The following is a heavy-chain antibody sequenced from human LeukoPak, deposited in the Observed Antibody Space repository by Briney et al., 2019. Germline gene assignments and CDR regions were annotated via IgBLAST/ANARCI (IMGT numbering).Heavy chain of an antibody. CDR2: IYNSGST. CDR1: GGSISRGSYY. V-gene: IGHV4-61*02. CDR3: ARQTFGALYFDS. Sequence: SETLSLTCIVSGGSISRGSYYWSWIRQPAGKGLEWMGRIYNSGSTNYNPSLKSRVTISTDMSKNQISLKLSSVTAADTAVYYCARQTFGALYFDSWGQGTLVIVSS. D-gene: IGHD3-10*01. J-gene: IGHJ4*02.